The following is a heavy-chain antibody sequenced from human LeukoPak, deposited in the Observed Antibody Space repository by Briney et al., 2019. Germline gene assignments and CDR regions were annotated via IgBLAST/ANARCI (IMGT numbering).Heavy chain of an antibody. Sequence: GGSLRLSCAGSGFTFSSSAMTWVRQAPGKGLEWVSAISGSGGSTYYADSVKGRFTISRDNSKNTLFLQMNSLRAEDTAVYYCAKNSGGTCYSHLDYWGQGTLVTVSS. D-gene: IGHD2-15*01. CDR1: GFTFSSSA. V-gene: IGHV3-23*01. CDR3: AKNSGGTCYSHLDY. J-gene: IGHJ4*02. CDR2: ISGSGGST.